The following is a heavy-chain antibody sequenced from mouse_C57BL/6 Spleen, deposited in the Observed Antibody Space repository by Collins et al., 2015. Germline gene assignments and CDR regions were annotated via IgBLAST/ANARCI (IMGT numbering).Heavy chain of an antibody. D-gene: IGHD2-4*01. CDR3: ARTYDYGGSHWYFDV. CDR2: IYPRSGNT. V-gene: IGHV1-84*01. Sequence: QIQLQQSGPELVKPGASVKISCKASGYTFTDYYINWVKQRPGQGLEWIGWIYPRSGNTKYNEKFKGKATLTVDTSSSTAYMQLSSLTSEDSAVYFCARTYDYGGSHWYFDVWGTGTTVTVSS. CDR1: GYTFTDYY. J-gene: IGHJ1*03.